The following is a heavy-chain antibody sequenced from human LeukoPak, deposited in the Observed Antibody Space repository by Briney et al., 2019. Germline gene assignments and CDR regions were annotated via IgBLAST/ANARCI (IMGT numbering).Heavy chain of an antibody. Sequence: SETLSLTCTVSGFSITSGNYWGWIRQSPGKGLEWIGSTSHTGSTYYNPSLKSRVTISVDTSKNQFSLKLSSVTAADTAVYYCARDLLIAVYNWFDPWGQGTLVTVSS. J-gene: IGHJ5*02. CDR2: TSHTGST. CDR3: ARDLLIAVYNWFDP. D-gene: IGHD6-19*01. V-gene: IGHV4-38-2*02. CDR1: GFSITSGNY.